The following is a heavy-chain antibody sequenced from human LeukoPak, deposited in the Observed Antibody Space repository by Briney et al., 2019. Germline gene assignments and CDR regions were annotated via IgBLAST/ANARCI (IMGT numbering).Heavy chain of an antibody. Sequence: SETLSLTCTVSGGSISSGYYWGWIRQPPGKGLKWIGSIYHSGSTYYNPSLKSRVTISVDTSKNQFSLQLSSVTAADTAVYYCAGLFYDSSGYYSENAFDIWGQGTMVTVSS. V-gene: IGHV4-38-2*02. J-gene: IGHJ3*02. D-gene: IGHD3-22*01. CDR2: IYHSGST. CDR3: AGLFYDSSGYYSENAFDI. CDR1: GGSISSGYY.